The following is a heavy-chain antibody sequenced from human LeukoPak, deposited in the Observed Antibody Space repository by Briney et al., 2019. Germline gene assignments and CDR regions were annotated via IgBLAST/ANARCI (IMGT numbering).Heavy chain of an antibody. D-gene: IGHD2-2*01. CDR1: GFTFSSYG. V-gene: IGHV3-30*18. CDR3: AKDAGHQLSRRYYYAMDV. Sequence: HPGGSLRLSCAASGFTFSSYGMHWVRQAPGKGLEWVALISYDGSKRYCADSAKGRFTISRDNSKNTLYLQVNSLRAEDTAVYFCAKDAGHQLSRRYYYAMDVWGQGTTVTVSS. J-gene: IGHJ6*02. CDR2: ISYDGSKR.